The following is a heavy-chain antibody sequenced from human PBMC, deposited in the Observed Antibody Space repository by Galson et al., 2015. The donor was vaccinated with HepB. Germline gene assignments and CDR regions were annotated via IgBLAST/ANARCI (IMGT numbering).Heavy chain of an antibody. V-gene: IGHV3-11*05. J-gene: IGHJ4*02. D-gene: IGHD3-22*01. CDR1: GFTFSDYY. Sequence: SLRLSCAASGFTFSDYYMSWIRQAPGKGLEWVSYISSSSSYTNYADSVKGRFTISRDNAKNSLYLQMNSLRAEDTAVYYCARESVLGYYDSSGTQIDYWGQGTLVTVSS. CDR3: ARESVLGYYDSSGTQIDY. CDR2: ISSSSSYT.